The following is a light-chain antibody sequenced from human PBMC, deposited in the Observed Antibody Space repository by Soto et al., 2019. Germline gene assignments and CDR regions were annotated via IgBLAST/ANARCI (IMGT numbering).Light chain of an antibody. CDR2: EVS. J-gene: IGLJ1*01. V-gene: IGLV2-23*02. CDR1: SSDVGSYNL. Sequence: QSVLPQPASVSGSPGQSITISCTGTSSDVGSYNLVSWYQQHPGKAPKLMIYEVSKRPSGVSNRFSGSKSGNTASLTISGLQAEDEADYYCCSYAGSSTFAVFGTGTRSPS. CDR3: CSYAGSSTFAV.